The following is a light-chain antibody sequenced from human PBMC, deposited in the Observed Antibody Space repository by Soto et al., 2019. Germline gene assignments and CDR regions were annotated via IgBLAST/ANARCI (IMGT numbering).Light chain of an antibody. Sequence: EIVLTQTPGTLSLSPGERATLSCRASQSVSSSYLAWYQQQPGQAPRLLIYGASSRATGIPDRFSGSGAGTDYSLTITRLEPEDVAVYYCQNYGGSLPWTFGPGTKVDIK. J-gene: IGKJ1*01. CDR2: GAS. CDR1: QSVSSSY. V-gene: IGKV3-20*01. CDR3: QNYGGSLPWT.